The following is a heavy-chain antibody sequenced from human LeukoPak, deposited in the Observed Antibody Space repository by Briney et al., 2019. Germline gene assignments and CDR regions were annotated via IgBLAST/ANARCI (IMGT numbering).Heavy chain of an antibody. CDR1: GYTFTSYG. Sequence: ASMKVSCKASGYTFTSYGISWVRQAPGQGLEWMGWISAYNGNTNYAQKLQGRVTMTTDTSTSTAYMELRSLRSDDTAVYYCARETTVVPNYYYYGMDVWGQGTTVTVSS. J-gene: IGHJ6*02. CDR2: ISAYNGNT. D-gene: IGHD4-23*01. V-gene: IGHV1-18*01. CDR3: ARETTVVPNYYYYGMDV.